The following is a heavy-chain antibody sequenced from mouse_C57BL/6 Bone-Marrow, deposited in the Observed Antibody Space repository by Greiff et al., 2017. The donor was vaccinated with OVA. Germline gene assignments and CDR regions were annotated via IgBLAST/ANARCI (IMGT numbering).Heavy chain of an antibody. J-gene: IGHJ3*01. CDR3: ARRGYGNYLAY. Sequence: VQGVESGAELVKPGASAKISCKASGYAFSSYWMNWVKQRPGKGLEWIGQIYPGDGDTNYNGKFKGKATLTADKSSSTAYMQLSSLTSEDSAVYFCARRGYGNYLAYWGQGTLVTVSA. CDR2: IYPGDGDT. CDR1: GYAFSSYW. D-gene: IGHD2-10*02. V-gene: IGHV1-80*01.